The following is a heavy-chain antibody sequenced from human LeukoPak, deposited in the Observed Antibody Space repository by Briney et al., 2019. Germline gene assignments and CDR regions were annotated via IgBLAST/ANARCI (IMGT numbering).Heavy chain of an antibody. Sequence: PGGSLRLSCAASGLIFSSYSMKWVRPAPGRGLEWVSSISSSSSYIYYADSVKGRFTLPRDNPKNSLYPQINSLRAEDTAVYYCARARVRGGYFDYWGKGTLVTVSS. CDR2: ISSSSSYI. CDR3: ARARVRGGYFDY. V-gene: IGHV3-21*01. CDR1: GLIFSSYS. J-gene: IGHJ4*02. D-gene: IGHD3-10*01.